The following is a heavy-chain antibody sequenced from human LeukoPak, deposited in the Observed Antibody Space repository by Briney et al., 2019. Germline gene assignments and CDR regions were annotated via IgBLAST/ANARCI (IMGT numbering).Heavy chain of an antibody. CDR3: ARDERRQWLVRSWFDP. CDR2: INPNSGGT. CDR1: GYTFTGYY. V-gene: IGHV1-2*02. D-gene: IGHD6-19*01. Sequence: ASVKVSCKASGYTFTGYYMHWVRQAPGQGLEWMGWINPNSGGTNYAQKFQGRVTMTRDTSISTAYMELSRLRSDDTAVYYCARDERRQWLVRSWFDPWGQGTLVTVFS. J-gene: IGHJ5*02.